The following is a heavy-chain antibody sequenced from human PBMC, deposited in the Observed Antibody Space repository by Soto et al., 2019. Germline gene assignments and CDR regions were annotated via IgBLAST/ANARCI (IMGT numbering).Heavy chain of an antibody. Sequence: GESLKISCQVSGYIFTHHWIGWVRQTPGKGLEWMGIIHPSDSETIYSPSFQGQVTISADKATNTAYLQWSTLKASDTAMYYCAKAGIVLMGGMDVWGQGTTVTAP. CDR1: GYIFTHHW. CDR2: IHPSDSET. J-gene: IGHJ6*02. V-gene: IGHV5-51*01. D-gene: IGHD2-8*01. CDR3: AKAGIVLMGGMDV.